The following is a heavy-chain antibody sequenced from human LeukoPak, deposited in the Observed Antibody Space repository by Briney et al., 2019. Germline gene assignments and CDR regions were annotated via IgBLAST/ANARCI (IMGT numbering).Heavy chain of an antibody. V-gene: IGHV1-24*01. CDR3: ATDRGNWKGALGWFDP. CDR1: GYTLTELS. Sequence: ASAKVSCKVSGYTLTELSMHWGRQAPGKGLEWRGGFDPEDGETIYAQKFQGRVTMTEDTPTDTAYMELCSLRSEDTAVYYCATDRGNWKGALGWFDPWGQGALVTVSS. D-gene: IGHD1-1*01. J-gene: IGHJ5*02. CDR2: FDPEDGET.